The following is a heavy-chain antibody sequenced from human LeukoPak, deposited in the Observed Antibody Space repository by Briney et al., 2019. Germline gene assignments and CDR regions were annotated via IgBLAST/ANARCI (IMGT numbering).Heavy chain of an antibody. CDR2: ISGSGVST. D-gene: IGHD6-13*01. CDR3: AKDRAAGYYYYGMDV. CDR1: GFRFSSYA. J-gene: IGHJ6*02. Sequence: GGSLRLSCAASGFRFSSYAMSWVRQAPGKGLEWVSAISGSGVSTYYADSVKGRFTVSRDNSKNTLYLQMNSLRPEDTAVYYCAKDRAAGYYYYGMDVWGQGTTVTVSS. V-gene: IGHV3-23*01.